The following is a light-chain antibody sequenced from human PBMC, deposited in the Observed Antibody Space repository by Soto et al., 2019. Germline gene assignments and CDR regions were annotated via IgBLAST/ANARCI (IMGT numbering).Light chain of an antibody. Sequence: DLQLTQSPSFLSASVGDRVTITCRASQDISSYLAWYQQRPGKVPRFLTHSASTLQSGVPSRFSATGSGTTFTLTISSLQPEDIATYYCQQLNRLPRTFGQGTKVEV. J-gene: IGKJ1*01. CDR2: SAS. CDR1: QDISSY. CDR3: QQLNRLPRT. V-gene: IGKV1-9*01.